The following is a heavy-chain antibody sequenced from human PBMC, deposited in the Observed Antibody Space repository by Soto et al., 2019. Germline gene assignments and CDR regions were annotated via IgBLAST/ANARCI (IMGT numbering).Heavy chain of an antibody. Sequence: PSETLSLTCTVSGGSISSYYWSWIRQPPGKGLEWIGYIYYSGSTNYNPSLKSRVTISVDTSKNQFSLKLSSVTAADTAVYYCARDINGEDWFDPRRHRAPFPVSS. CDR2: IYYSGST. J-gene: IGHJ5*02. CDR1: GGSISSYY. D-gene: IGHD2-8*01. CDR3: ARDINGEDWFDP. V-gene: IGHV4-59*01.